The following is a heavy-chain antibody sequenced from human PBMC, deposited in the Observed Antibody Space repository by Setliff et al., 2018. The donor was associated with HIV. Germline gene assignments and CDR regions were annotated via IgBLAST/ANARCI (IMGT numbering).Heavy chain of an antibody. CDR2: INPHGGST. V-gene: IGHV1-46*01. CDR1: GYTFSSYS. J-gene: IGHJ6*02. Sequence: ASVKVSCKASGYTFSSYSLHWVRQAPGQGLEWMGVINPHGGSTNYAQKFQGRVTMTRDMSTSTVYMELSSLRSEDTAVYYCARDVEHMMDVWGQGTTVTVSS. CDR3: ARDVEHMMDV.